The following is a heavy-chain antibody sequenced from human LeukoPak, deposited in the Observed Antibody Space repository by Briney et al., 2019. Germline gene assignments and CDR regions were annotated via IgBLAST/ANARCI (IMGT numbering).Heavy chain of an antibody. Sequence: GGSLRLSCAASGFTFSSYGMHWVRQAPGKGLEWVPFIRYDGSNKYYADSVKGRFTISRDNSKSTLYLQMNSLRAEDTAVYYCAKDATTYYHDSSGYHFDYWGPGTLVTVSS. D-gene: IGHD3-22*01. CDR2: IRYDGSNK. V-gene: IGHV3-30*02. J-gene: IGHJ4*02. CDR1: GFTFSSYG. CDR3: AKDATTYYHDSSGYHFDY.